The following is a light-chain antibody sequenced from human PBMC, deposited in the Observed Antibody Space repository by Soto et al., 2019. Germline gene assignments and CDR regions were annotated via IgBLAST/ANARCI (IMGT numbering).Light chain of an antibody. V-gene: IGKV1-39*01. CDR1: QSISSY. CDR2: AAS. Sequence: DIQMTQSPSSLSASVGDRVTITCRASQSISSYLNWYQQKPGKAPKLLIYAASSLQSGVPSRFSGSGSGTDFTLTISSLQPEDFGTYYCQQSYSTPFTFGPGTKVDS. J-gene: IGKJ3*01. CDR3: QQSYSTPFT.